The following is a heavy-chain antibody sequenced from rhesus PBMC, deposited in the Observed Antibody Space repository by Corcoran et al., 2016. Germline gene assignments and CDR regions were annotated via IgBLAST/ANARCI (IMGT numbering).Heavy chain of an antibody. J-gene: IGHJ4*01. Sequence: QVTLKESGPALVKPTQTLTLTCTFSGFSISTSGMGVGWIRQPPGKALEWLALIYWEDDKYDRTSLKSRHPITKETSKNQVVLTMTNRDPVDTATYYCARKSRGDSGYSNYFDYWGQGVLVTVSS. CDR2: IYWEDDK. V-gene: IGHV2-174*01. CDR1: GFSISTSGMG. D-gene: IGHD3-28*01. CDR3: ARKSRGDSGYSNYFDY.